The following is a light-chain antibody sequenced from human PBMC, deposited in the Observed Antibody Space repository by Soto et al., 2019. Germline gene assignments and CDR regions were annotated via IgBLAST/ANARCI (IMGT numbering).Light chain of an antibody. J-gene: IGLJ1*01. CDR1: SIDVGDNNY. V-gene: IGLV2-14*01. Sequence: QSVLAQPASVSGSPGQSITISCSGTSIDVGDNNYVSWYQHHPGKAPKLIIYEVSNRPSGVATRFSGSSSDNTASLTISGLLPDDEADYYCSSYTTSSTPSYVFGTGTKLTVL. CDR2: EVS. CDR3: SSYTTSSTPSYV.